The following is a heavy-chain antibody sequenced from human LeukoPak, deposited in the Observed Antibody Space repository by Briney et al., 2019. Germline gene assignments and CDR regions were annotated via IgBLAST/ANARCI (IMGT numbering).Heavy chain of an antibody. Sequence: SETLSLTCVVSGGSISSGGYSWSWTRQPPGKGLEWIGYIHHSGTTNYSPSLKSRATISVDMSKNQFFLNLTSVTAADTAVYYCARGRLGATYWGQGTLVTVSS. V-gene: IGHV4-61*08. CDR1: GGSISSGGYS. CDR3: ARGRLGATY. J-gene: IGHJ4*02. D-gene: IGHD1-26*01. CDR2: IHHSGTT.